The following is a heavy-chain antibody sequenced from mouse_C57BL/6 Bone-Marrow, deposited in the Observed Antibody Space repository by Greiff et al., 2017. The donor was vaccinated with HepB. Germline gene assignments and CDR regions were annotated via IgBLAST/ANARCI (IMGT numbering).Heavy chain of an antibody. CDR3: ARDRGLPYYFDY. CDR1: GFTFSDYY. D-gene: IGHD2-2*01. V-gene: IGHV5-16*01. J-gene: IGHJ2*01. Sequence: EVKVVESEGGLVQPGSSMKLSCTASGFTFSDYYMAWVRQVPEKGLEWVANINYDGSSTYYLDSLKSRFIISRDNAKNILYLQMSSLKSEDTATYYCARDRGLPYYFDYWGQGTTLTVSS. CDR2: INYDGSST.